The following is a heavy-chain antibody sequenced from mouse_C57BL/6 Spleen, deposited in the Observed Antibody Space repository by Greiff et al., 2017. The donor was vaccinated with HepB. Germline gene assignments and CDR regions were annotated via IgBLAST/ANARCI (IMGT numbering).Heavy chain of an antibody. CDR3: ARIITTDYYAMDY. CDR2: IWRGGST. D-gene: IGHD1-1*01. Sequence: QVQLKESGPGLVQPSQSLSITCTVSGFSLTSYGVHWVRQSPGKGLEWLGVIWRGGSTDYNAAFMSRLSITKDNSKSQVFFKMNSLQADDTAIYYCARIITTDYYAMDYWGQGTSVTVSS. J-gene: IGHJ4*01. V-gene: IGHV2-5*01. CDR1: GFSLTSYG.